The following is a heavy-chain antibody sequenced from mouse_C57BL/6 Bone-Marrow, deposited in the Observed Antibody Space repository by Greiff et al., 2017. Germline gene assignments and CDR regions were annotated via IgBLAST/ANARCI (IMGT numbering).Heavy chain of an antibody. CDR2: INPTNGGT. Sequence: EVQLQQSGPELVKPGASVKMSCKASGYTFTDYNMHWVKQSHGKRLEWIGYINPTNGGTNYNQKFKGKATLTLNRSSCTPYLELPRLTSDDSAVDDWARGGYSNYAMDYWGQGTSVTVSS. D-gene: IGHD2-5*01. CDR1: GYTFTDYN. V-gene: IGHV1-22*01. CDR3: ARGGYSNYAMDY. J-gene: IGHJ4*01.